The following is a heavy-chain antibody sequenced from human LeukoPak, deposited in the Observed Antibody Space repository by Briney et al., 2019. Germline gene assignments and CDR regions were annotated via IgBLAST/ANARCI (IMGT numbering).Heavy chain of an antibody. J-gene: IGHJ4*02. V-gene: IGHV3-7*01. CDR1: EITFRSYW. D-gene: IGHD6-19*01. Sequence: GGSLRLSCTASEITFRSYWMSWARQAPGEGLEWVAITNQDGSVKTYVDSVKGRFTISRDNSKNTLYLQMNSLRAEDTAVYYCARDRAVAGLFDYWGQGTLVTVSS. CDR2: TNQDGSVK. CDR3: ARDRAVAGLFDY.